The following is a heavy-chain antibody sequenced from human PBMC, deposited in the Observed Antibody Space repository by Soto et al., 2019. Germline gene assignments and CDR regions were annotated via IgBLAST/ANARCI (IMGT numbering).Heavy chain of an antibody. J-gene: IGHJ4*02. V-gene: IGHV3-33*01. CDR3: ARSQVRAGTPFEY. CDR2: IWYDGSNK. Sequence: QVQLVESGGGVVQPGKSLRLSCAASEFTFSSHGMHWVRQAPGKVLEWVALIWYDGSNKLYADSVKGRFTISRDNSKNTLYLQMNSLRADDTAVYYCARSQVRAGTPFEYWGQGTLVTVSS. CDR1: EFTFSSHG.